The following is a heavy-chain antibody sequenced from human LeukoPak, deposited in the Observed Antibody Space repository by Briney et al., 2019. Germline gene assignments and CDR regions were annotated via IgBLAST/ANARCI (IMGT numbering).Heavy chain of an antibody. J-gene: IGHJ4*02. V-gene: IGHV3-64D*06. CDR2: ISSSGGST. Sequence: GGSLRLSCAASGFTVSSNYMSWVREAPGKGLEYGSAISSSGGSTYYADSVKGRFTISRDNSKNTLYLQMSSLRAEAPAVYYCVTRALYSRSWYGSFSFDYWGQGTLVTVSS. D-gene: IGHD6-13*01. CDR3: VTRALYSRSWYGSFSFDY. CDR1: GFTVSSNY.